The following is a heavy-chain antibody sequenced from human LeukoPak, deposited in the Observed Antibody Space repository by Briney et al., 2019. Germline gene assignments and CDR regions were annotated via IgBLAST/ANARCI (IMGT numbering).Heavy chain of an antibody. Sequence: GGSLRLSCAASGFTFSSYAMPWVRQAPGKGLEWVAVISYDGSNKYYADSVKGRFTISRDNSKNTLYLQMNSLRAEDTAVYYCAGVGSSSWYQRRSRFDYWGQGTLVTVSS. CDR3: AGVGSSSWYQRRSRFDY. D-gene: IGHD6-13*01. V-gene: IGHV3-30-3*01. CDR2: ISYDGSNK. J-gene: IGHJ4*02. CDR1: GFTFSSYA.